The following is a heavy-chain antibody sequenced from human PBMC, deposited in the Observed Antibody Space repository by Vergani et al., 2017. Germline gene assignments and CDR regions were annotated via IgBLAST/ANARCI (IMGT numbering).Heavy chain of an antibody. V-gene: IGHV3-9*01. CDR1: GFTFDDYA. CDR2: INWNSDSI. D-gene: IGHD6-13*01. CDR3: VKDIAASGNYWFFDL. J-gene: IGHJ2*01. Sequence: EVQLVESGGGLVQPGRSLRLSCAASGFTFDDYAMHWVRQAPGKGLEWVSGINWNSDSIAYADSVKGRFTIPRDNAKSSLYMQMNSLRAEDTALYYCVKDIAASGNYWFFDLWVRGTLVTVS.